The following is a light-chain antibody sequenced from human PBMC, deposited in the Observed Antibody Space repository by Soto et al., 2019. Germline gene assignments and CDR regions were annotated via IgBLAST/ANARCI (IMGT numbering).Light chain of an antibody. J-gene: IGLJ1*01. CDR1: STDVGGYKY. Sequence: QSVLTQPASVSGSPGQSITISCTGTSTDVGGYKYVSWYQQHPGTAPKLMIFEVNGRPSGVSDRFSGSKSGNTASLTISGLQPEDEADYYCDSYTSSRAYVFGIGTKVTVL. CDR3: DSYTSSRAYV. CDR2: EVN. V-gene: IGLV2-14*01.